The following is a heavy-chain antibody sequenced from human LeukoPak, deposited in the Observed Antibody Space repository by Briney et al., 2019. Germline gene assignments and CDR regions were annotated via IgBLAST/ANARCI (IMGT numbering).Heavy chain of an antibody. V-gene: IGHV1-18*01. CDR1: GYTFTSYG. CDR3: ARRVDYDFWSGYYPGDAFDI. D-gene: IGHD3-3*01. J-gene: IGHJ3*02. Sequence: GASVKVSCKASGYTFTSYGISWVRQAPGQGLEWMGWISAYNGNTNYAQKLQGRVTMTTDTSTSTAYMELRSLRSDDTAVYYCARRVDYDFWSGYYPGDAFDIWGQGTMVTVSS. CDR2: ISAYNGNT.